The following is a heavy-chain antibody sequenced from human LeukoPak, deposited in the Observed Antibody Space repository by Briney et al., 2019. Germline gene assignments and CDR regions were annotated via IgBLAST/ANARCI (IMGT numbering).Heavy chain of an antibody. CDR1: GYRFTSYG. D-gene: IGHD1-1*01. V-gene: IGHV1-18*01. CDR2: ISAYNGNT. J-gene: IGHJ6*03. Sequence: ASVKVSCKASGYRFTSYGISWVRQAPGQGLEWMGWISAYNGNTNYAQKLQGRVTMTTDTSTSTAYMELRSLRSDDTAVYYCARETGTDYYYYYMDVWGKGTTVTISS. CDR3: ARETGTDYYYYYMDV.